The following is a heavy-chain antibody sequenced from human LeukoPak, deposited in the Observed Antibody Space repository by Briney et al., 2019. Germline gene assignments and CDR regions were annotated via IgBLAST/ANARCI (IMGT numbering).Heavy chain of an antibody. J-gene: IGHJ6*02. CDR3: VRAPADPLRPYGMNV. Sequence: GASVKVSCKASGYSFTNFGVTWVRQAPGQGLEWMRWISGYNGDTNYAQRFQGRVTMTTDASTSTAYMELKTLRSDDTAVFYCVRAPADPLRPYGMNVWGQGTTVIVSS. CDR1: GYSFTNFG. D-gene: IGHD3-16*01. V-gene: IGHV1-18*01. CDR2: ISGYNGDT.